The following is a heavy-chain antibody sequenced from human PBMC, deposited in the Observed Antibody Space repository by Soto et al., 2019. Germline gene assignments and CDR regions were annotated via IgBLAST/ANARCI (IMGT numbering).Heavy chain of an antibody. Sequence: GASVKVSCKASGGTFSSYTISWVRQAPGQGLEWMGRIIPILGIANYAQKFQGRVTITADKSTSTAYMELSSLRSEDTAVYYCARDRGYSHGRGAYWGQGTLVTVSS. CDR2: IIPILGIA. J-gene: IGHJ4*02. V-gene: IGHV1-69*04. CDR1: GGTFSSYT. CDR3: ARDRGYSHGRGAY. D-gene: IGHD5-18*01.